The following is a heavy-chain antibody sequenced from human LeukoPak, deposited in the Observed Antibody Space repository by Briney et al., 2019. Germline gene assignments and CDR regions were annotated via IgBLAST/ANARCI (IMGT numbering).Heavy chain of an antibody. D-gene: IGHD4-17*01. CDR3: ARVHDYGDYGSGPRPSTQGPNWFDP. V-gene: IGHV1-69*15. J-gene: IGHJ5*02. CDR2: IFPIFKTV. CDR1: GGTFSTSA. Sequence: SVKVSCKASGGTFSTSAISWVRQAPGQGLEWMGSIFPIFKTVNYAENFQGRVTITADESTSIAYMDLSSLRSEDTAMYYCARVHDYGDYGSGPRPSTQGPNWFDPWGQGTLVTVSS.